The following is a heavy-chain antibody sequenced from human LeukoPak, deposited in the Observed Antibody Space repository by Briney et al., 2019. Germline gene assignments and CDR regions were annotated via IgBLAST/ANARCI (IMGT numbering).Heavy chain of an antibody. D-gene: IGHD1-26*01. CDR3: ARSLGDWYFDL. J-gene: IGHJ2*01. Sequence: PGGSLRLSCAASGFTFSSYEMNWVRQAPGQGLEWVSYISSSGSTIYYADSVKGRFTISRDNAKNSLYLQMNSLRAEDTAVYYCARSLGDWYFDLWGRGTLVTVSS. CDR1: GFTFSSYE. CDR2: ISSSGSTI. V-gene: IGHV3-48*03.